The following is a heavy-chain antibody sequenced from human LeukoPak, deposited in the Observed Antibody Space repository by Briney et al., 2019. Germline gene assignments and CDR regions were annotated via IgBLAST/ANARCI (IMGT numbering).Heavy chain of an antibody. CDR3: GRGSRETTMFSYYYMDV. V-gene: IGHV3-23*01. D-gene: IGHD3-10*01. Sequence: GESLRLSCTASGFPFSDYAMNWVRQPPGEGLEWVAGVSDSGSTTYSADPVKGRFTISRDDSTNTLYLHMNSLRVDDTAIYYCGRGSRETTMFSYYYMDVWGKATTVIASS. J-gene: IGHJ6*03. CDR2: VSDSGSTT. CDR1: GFPFSDYA.